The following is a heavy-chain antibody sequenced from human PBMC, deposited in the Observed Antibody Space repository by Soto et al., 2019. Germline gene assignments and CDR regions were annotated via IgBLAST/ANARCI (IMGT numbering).Heavy chain of an antibody. V-gene: IGHV3-33*01. CDR2: IWHDGGNK. J-gene: IGHJ4*02. Sequence: GVSLRLSFSSSGFTFSSYGMHWVRQAPGKGLEWVAFIWHDGGNKFYAESVKGRFTISRDNSKNTLYLQMTSLSAEDTAMYYCARDGDVNTGFGKDYWGQGTLVTVSS. CDR1: GFTFSSYG. CDR3: ARDGDVNTGFGKDY. D-gene: IGHD3-16*01.